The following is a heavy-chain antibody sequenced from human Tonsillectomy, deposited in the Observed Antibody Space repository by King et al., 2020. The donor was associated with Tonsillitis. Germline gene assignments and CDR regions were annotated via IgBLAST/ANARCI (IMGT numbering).Heavy chain of an antibody. CDR1: GVSISSGGYS. CDR3: TKSSAEGYDAFDI. D-gene: IGHD3-22*01. V-gene: IGHV4-30-2*01. J-gene: IGHJ3*02. CDR2: FYEGGNT. Sequence: QLQESGSGLVKPSQTLSLTCAVSGVSISSGGYSWSWIRQPPGKGLEWIGYFYEGGNTDYNPSLKSRVTISVDRSKNQFSLRLSSVTAADTAVYYCTKSSAEGYDAFDIWGQGTMVTVSS.